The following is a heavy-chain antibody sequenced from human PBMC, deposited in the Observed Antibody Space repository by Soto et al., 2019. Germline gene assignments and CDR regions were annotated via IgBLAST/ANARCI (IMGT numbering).Heavy chain of an antibody. CDR2: ISWNSGSI. Sequence: SLRLSCAASGFTFDDYAMHWVRQAPGKGLEWVSGISWNSGSIGYADSVKGRFTISRDNAKNSLYLQMNSLRAEDTALYYCAKGADYDILSGLIDYWGQGTLVTVSS. CDR3: AKGADYDILSGLIDY. V-gene: IGHV3-9*01. J-gene: IGHJ4*02. CDR1: GFTFDDYA. D-gene: IGHD3-9*01.